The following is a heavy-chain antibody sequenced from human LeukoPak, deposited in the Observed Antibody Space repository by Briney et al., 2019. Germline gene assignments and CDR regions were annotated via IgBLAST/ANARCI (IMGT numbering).Heavy chain of an antibody. D-gene: IGHD6-19*01. CDR3: ATVASGWYPDY. V-gene: IGHV4-59*01. Sequence: PSETLSLTCTVSGGSISNYYWSWIRQPPGKGLEWIGYIYYSGSTNYNPSLKSRVTISVDTSKNQFSLKLSSVTAADTAVYYCATVASGWYPDYWGQGALVTVAS. CDR1: GGSISNYY. CDR2: IYYSGST. J-gene: IGHJ4*02.